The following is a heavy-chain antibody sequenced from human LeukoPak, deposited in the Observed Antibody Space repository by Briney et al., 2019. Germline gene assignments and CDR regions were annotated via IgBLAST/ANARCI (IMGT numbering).Heavy chain of an antibody. J-gene: IGHJ6*02. D-gene: IGHD2-15*01. V-gene: IGHV4-59*01. CDR2: IYYSGST. CDR1: GGSISSYY. CDR3: ARIVVVAATNYGMDV. Sequence: SETLSLTCTVSGGSISSYYWSWIRQPPGKGLEWIGYIYYSGSTNYNPSLKSQVTISVDTSKNQFSLKLSSVTAADTAVYYCARIVVVAATNYGMDVWGQGTTVTVSS.